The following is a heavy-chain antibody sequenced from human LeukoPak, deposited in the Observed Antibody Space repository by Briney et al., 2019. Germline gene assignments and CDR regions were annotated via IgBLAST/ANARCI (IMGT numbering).Heavy chain of an antibody. D-gene: IGHD5-24*01. CDR2: IYYSGST. CDR1: GGSISSYH. CDR3: ARGHRDGYVSLYYYGMDV. J-gene: IGHJ6*02. Sequence: PSETLSLTCTVSGGSISSYHWSWIRQPPGKGLEWIGDIYYSGSTNYNPYLKSRVTISVDASKNQFSLKLSSVTAADTAVYYCARGHRDGYVSLYYYGMDVWGQGTTVTVSS. V-gene: IGHV4-59*01.